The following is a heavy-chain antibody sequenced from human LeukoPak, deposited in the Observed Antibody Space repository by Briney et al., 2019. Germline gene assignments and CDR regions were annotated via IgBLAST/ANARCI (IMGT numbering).Heavy chain of an antibody. J-gene: IGHJ6*03. CDR3: AREYCSGGSCYSLYYYYYYMDV. D-gene: IGHD2-15*01. Sequence: GGSLRLSCAASGFTFSSYWMSWVRQAPGKGLEWVANIKQDGSEKYYVDSVKGRFTISRDNAKNSLYLQMNSLRAEDTAVYYCAREYCSGGSCYSLYYYYYYMDVWGKGTTVTVSS. V-gene: IGHV3-7*01. CDR2: IKQDGSEK. CDR1: GFTFSSYW.